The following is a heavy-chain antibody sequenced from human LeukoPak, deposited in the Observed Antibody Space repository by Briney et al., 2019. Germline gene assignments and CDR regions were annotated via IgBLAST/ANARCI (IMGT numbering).Heavy chain of an antibody. Sequence: PGGSLRLSCAASGFTISSYGMHWVRQAPGKGLEWVAVIWYDGSNKYYADSVKGRFTISRDNSKNTLYLQMNSLRAEDTAVYYCARDSPDYYDSSGYSINWFDPWGQGTLVTVSS. D-gene: IGHD3-22*01. CDR3: ARDSPDYYDSSGYSINWFDP. CDR2: IWYDGSNK. J-gene: IGHJ5*02. CDR1: GFTISSYG. V-gene: IGHV3-33*01.